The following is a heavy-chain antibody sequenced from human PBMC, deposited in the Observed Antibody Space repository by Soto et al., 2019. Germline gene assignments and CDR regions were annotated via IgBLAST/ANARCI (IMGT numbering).Heavy chain of an antibody. Sequence: XETLSLTCAVDGWSFSGYYWSWIRQPPGKGLEWIGEINHSGSTNYNPSLKSRVTISVDTSKNQFSLKLSSVTAADTAVYYCARGREQQLVRGYYFDYWGQGTLVTVSS. V-gene: IGHV4-34*01. CDR2: INHSGST. CDR3: ARGREQQLVRGYYFDY. J-gene: IGHJ4*02. CDR1: GWSFSGYY. D-gene: IGHD6-13*01.